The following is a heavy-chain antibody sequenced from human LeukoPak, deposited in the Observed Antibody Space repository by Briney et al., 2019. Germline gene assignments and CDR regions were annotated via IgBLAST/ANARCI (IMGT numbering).Heavy chain of an antibody. J-gene: IGHJ4*02. CDR1: GYTFTSYG. V-gene: IGHV1-18*01. CDR3: ARLRYYYDSSGPAPFDY. CDR2: IRAYNGNK. D-gene: IGHD3-22*01. Sequence: ASVKVSCKASGYTFTSYGISWVRQAPGQGLEWMGWIRAYNGNKNYAQKRQGRVTMTTDTSTSTAYMELRSLRSDDTAVYYCARLRYYYDSSGPAPFDYWGQGTLVTVSS.